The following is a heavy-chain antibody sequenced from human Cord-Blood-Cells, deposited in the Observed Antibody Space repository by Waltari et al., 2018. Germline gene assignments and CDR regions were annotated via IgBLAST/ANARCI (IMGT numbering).Heavy chain of an antibody. D-gene: IGHD3-3*01. V-gene: IGHV4-59*01. Sequence: STNYNPSLKSRVTISVDTSKNQFSLKLSSVTAADTAVYYCARSLRSSTSYYDFWSGYYDAFDIWGQGTMVTVSS. CDR3: ARSLRSSTSYYDFWSGYYDAFDI. CDR2: ST. J-gene: IGHJ3*02.